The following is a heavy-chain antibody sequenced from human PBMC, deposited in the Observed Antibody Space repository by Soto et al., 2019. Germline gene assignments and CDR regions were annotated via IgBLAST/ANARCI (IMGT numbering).Heavy chain of an antibody. V-gene: IGHV5-51*01. D-gene: IGHD3-22*01. Sequence: VESLRIWCKGSGYSCTSYCIGRVLQMPEKGLEWMGIIYPGDSDTRYSPSFQGQVTISANKSISTAYLQWSSLKASDTSMYYCATPSYDSSGYRLDVWGKGTTVTVSS. CDR2: IYPGDSDT. J-gene: IGHJ6*04. CDR1: GYSCTSYC. CDR3: ATPSYDSSGYRLDV.